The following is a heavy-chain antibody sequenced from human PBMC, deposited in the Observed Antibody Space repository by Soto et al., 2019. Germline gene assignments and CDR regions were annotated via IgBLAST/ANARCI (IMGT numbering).Heavy chain of an antibody. CDR2: ISSTTNYI. V-gene: IGHV3-21*04. CDR1: GFTFTRYS. D-gene: IGHD3-3*01. CDR3: AKTRYDFWSGSDY. J-gene: IGHJ4*02. Sequence: GGSLRLSCAASGFTFTRYSMNWVRQAPGKGLEWVSSISSTTNYIYYADAVKGRFTISRDNSKNTLYLQMNSLRAEDTAVYYCAKTRYDFWSGSDYWGQGTLVTVSS.